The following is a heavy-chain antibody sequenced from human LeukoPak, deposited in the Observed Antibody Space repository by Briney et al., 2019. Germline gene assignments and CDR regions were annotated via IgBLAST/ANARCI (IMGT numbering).Heavy chain of an antibody. CDR3: ARHIDSDWGWFDP. CDR2: IYYSGST. V-gene: IGHV4-59*08. D-gene: IGHD2-21*02. Sequence: PSETLSLTCTVPGGSISSYYWGWIRQPPGKGLEWIGYIYYSGSTNYNPSLKSRVTISVDTSKNQFSLKLSSMSAADTVVYYCARHIDSDWGWFDPWGQGTLVTVSS. J-gene: IGHJ5*02. CDR1: GGSISSYY.